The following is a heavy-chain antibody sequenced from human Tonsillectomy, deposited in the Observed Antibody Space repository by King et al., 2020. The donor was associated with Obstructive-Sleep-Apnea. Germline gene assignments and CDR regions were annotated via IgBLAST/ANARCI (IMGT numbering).Heavy chain of an antibody. V-gene: IGHV1-18*01. CDR3: VIDSSPFDI. Sequence: QLVQSGAEVKKPGASLKVSCKASGYTFTSIGISWVRQAPGQVLELMGWISAYNGNTYYAQKLQDRVTMTTDTPTSTAYMELRSLRSEDTAVYYCVIDSSPFDIWGRGTLVTVSS. J-gene: IGHJ2*01. D-gene: IGHD2-2*01. CDR2: ISAYNGNT. CDR1: GYTFTSIG.